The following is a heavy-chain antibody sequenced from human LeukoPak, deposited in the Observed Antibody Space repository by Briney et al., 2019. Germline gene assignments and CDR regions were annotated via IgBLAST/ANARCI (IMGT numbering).Heavy chain of an antibody. V-gene: IGHV1-2*02. CDR1: GYTFTGYY. D-gene: IGHD3-22*01. CDR3: ARGSGYYPHDAFDI. Sequence: ASVKVSCKASGYTFTGYYMHWVRQAPGQGLEWMGWINPNSGGTNYAQKFQGRVTMTRDTSISTVYMELSRLRSDDTAVYYCARGSGYYPHDAFDIWGQGTMVTVSS. CDR2: INPNSGGT. J-gene: IGHJ3*02.